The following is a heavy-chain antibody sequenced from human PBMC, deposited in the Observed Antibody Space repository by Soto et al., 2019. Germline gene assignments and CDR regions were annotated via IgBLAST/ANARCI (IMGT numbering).Heavy chain of an antibody. CDR2: IIPIFGTA. J-gene: IGHJ6*02. CDR3: ARWDCSSTSCYPYYYGMDV. D-gene: IGHD2-2*01. CDR1: GGTFSSYA. V-gene: IGHV1-69*13. Sequence: VASVKVSCKASGGTFSSYAISWVRQAPGQGLEWMGGIIPIFGTANYAQKFQGRVTITADESTSTAYMELSSLRSEDTAVYYCARWDCSSTSCYPYYYGMDVWGQGTTVTVSS.